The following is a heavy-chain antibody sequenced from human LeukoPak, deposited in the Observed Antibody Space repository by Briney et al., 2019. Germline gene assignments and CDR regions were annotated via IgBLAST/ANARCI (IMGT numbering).Heavy chain of an antibody. D-gene: IGHD1-26*01. CDR1: GFTFSSSW. CDR3: ARAGSYRFDY. J-gene: IGHJ4*02. CDR2: MSNDVSTI. V-gene: IGHV3-74*01. Sequence: PGGSLRLSCVASGFTFSSSWLHWVRQAPGKGLVWVSRMSNDVSTINYADSVKGRFTISRDNAKNTLYLQMNSLRAEDTGVYYCARAGSYRFDYWGQGTLVTVSS.